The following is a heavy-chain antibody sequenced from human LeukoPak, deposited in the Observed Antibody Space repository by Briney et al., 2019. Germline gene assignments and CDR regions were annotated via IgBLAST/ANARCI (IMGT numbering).Heavy chain of an antibody. CDR1: GFTFSSYS. CDR2: ISSSSSYI. V-gene: IGHV3-21*04. CDR3: AKDRDPYSSSWYADSFDY. D-gene: IGHD6-13*01. J-gene: IGHJ4*02. Sequence: GGSLRLSCAASGFTFSSYSMNWVRQAPGKGLEWVSSISSSSSYIYYADSVKGRFTISRDNAKNSLYLQMNSLRAEDTALYYCAKDRDPYSSSWYADSFDYWGQGTLVTVSS.